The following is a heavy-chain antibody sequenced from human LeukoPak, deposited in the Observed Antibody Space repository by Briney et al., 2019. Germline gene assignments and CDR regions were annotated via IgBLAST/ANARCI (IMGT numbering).Heavy chain of an antibody. D-gene: IGHD6-13*01. CDR1: GGSISSYY. CDR2: IYYSGST. Sequence: PSETLSLTCTVSGGSISSYYWSWIRQPPGKGLEWIGYIYYSGSTNYNPSLKSRVTISVDTSKNQISLKLSSVTAADTAVYYCARQARIAAAGTGDYWGQGTLVTVSS. V-gene: IGHV4-59*08. CDR3: ARQARIAAAGTGDY. J-gene: IGHJ4*02.